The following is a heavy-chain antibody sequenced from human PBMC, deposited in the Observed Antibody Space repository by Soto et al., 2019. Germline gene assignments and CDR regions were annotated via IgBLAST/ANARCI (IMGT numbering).Heavy chain of an antibody. Sequence: ASVKVSCKASGGTFSSYAINWVRQATGQGLEWMGWMNPNSGNTGYAQKFQGRVTMTRNTSISTAYMELSSLRSEDTAVYYCARGDIVVVVAATGGMDVWGQGTTVTVSS. J-gene: IGHJ6*02. V-gene: IGHV1-8*02. D-gene: IGHD2-15*01. CDR1: GGTFSSYA. CDR2: MNPNSGNT. CDR3: ARGDIVVVVAATGGMDV.